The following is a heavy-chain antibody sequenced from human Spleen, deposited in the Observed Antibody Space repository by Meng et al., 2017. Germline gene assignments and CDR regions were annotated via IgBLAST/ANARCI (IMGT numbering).Heavy chain of an antibody. V-gene: IGHV4-34*01. CDR3: ASGPRGPDQMYYFDY. CDR1: GGSFSDYY. J-gene: IGHJ4*02. D-gene: IGHD1-14*01. CDR2: INHSGST. Sequence: QDQPQQWGAGLLKPSETLSLTCVVSGGSFSDYYWSWIRQPPGKGLEWIGEINHSGSTNYNPSLESRATISVDTSQNNLSLKLSSVTAADTAVYYCASGPRGPDQMYYFDYWGQGTLVTVSS.